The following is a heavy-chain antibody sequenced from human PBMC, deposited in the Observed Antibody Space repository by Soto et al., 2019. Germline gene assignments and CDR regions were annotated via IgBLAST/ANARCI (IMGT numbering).Heavy chain of an antibody. V-gene: IGHV1-18*04. D-gene: IGHD2-2*01. Sequence: GASVKVSCTASGYTFTSYGISWVRQAPGQGLEWMGWISSYNGNTNYAQKVQGRVTMTTDKSTSTTYMELRSLRSDDTAVYYCARGPRYCSTTSCFSGVTWFDPWGQGTLVTVSS. CDR1: GYTFTSYG. CDR2: ISSYNGNT. CDR3: ARGPRYCSTTSCFSGVTWFDP. J-gene: IGHJ5*02.